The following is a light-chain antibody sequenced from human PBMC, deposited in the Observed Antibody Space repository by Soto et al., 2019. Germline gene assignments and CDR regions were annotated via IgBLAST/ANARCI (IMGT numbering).Light chain of an antibody. Sequence: QSVLTQPASVSGSPGQSITISCTGTSRDVGGYNHVSWYQQHPGKAPKLVMYEVDNRPSGVSNRFSGSKSGNTASLTISGLQAEDEGDYYCNSYTSSSTLVFGGGTKLTVL. V-gene: IGLV2-14*01. CDR3: NSYTSSSTLV. J-gene: IGLJ3*02. CDR1: SRDVGGYNH. CDR2: EVD.